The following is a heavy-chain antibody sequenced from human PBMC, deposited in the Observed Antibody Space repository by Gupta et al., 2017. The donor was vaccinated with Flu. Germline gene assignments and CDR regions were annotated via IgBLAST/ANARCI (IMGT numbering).Heavy chain of an antibody. CDR2: IDASGGT. CDR1: GYTFIYA. J-gene: IGHJ4*02. V-gene: IGHV1-3*01. D-gene: IGHD1-26*01. CDR3: ATERRYWDTFGS. Sequence: QVQLVQSGTEVKEPGASVTVTSKASGYTFIYALHWVRQAPGQRLEWMGGIDASGGTRYPQTLQGRVTITGDTTAGTTSMELTFLASEDTAIYYCATERRYWDTFGSWGQGTPVTVSS.